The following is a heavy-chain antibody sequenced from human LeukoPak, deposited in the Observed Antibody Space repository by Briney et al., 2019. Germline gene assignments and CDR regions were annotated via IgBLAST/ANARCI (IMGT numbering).Heavy chain of an antibody. CDR3: AKGHSSSWHPWAFDM. Sequence: GRSLRLSCAASGFTFDDYAMHWVRQAPGKGLEWVSGISWNSGSIGYADSVKGRFTISRDNAKNSLYLQMNSLRAEDMALYYCAKGHSSSWHPWAFDMGGQGTMVTVSS. V-gene: IGHV3-9*03. CDR1: GFTFDDYA. D-gene: IGHD6-13*01. CDR2: ISWNSGSI. J-gene: IGHJ3*02.